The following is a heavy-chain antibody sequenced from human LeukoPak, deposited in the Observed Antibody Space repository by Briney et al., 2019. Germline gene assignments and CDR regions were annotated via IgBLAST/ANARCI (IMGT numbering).Heavy chain of an antibody. D-gene: IGHD4/OR15-4a*01. J-gene: IGHJ4*02. Sequence: GGSLRLSCAASGFLFRNFGMHWVRQAPGKGLEWVAFIRCDESIKYYADSVKGRFTISRDNSKNTLYLHLNSLRAEDTAVYYCARRAGAYSHPYDHWGQGTLVTVSS. CDR2: IRCDESIK. V-gene: IGHV3-30*02. CDR3: ARRAGAYSHPYDH. CDR1: GFLFRNFG.